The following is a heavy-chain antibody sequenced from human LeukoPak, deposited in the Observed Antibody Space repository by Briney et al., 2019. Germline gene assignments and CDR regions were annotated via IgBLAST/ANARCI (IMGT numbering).Heavy chain of an antibody. Sequence: GESLKISCKGSGYKFTDFWIGWVRQMPGKGPEWMGIIYPGDSDTRYSPSFQGQVTISVDKSISTAYLQWSSLKASDIATYYCATRSNSGSEFFDYWGQGTLVTVSS. V-gene: IGHV5-51*01. CDR3: ATRSNSGSEFFDY. D-gene: IGHD5-12*01. J-gene: IGHJ4*02. CDR2: IYPGDSDT. CDR1: GYKFTDFW.